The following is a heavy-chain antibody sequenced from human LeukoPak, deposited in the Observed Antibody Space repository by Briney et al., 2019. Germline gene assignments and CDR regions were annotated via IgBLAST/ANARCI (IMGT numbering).Heavy chain of an antibody. CDR1: GGSISSYY. CDR2: IYYSGST. V-gene: IGHV4-59*08. CDR3: ASGYYDSSGYYSVDY. D-gene: IGHD3-22*01. J-gene: IGHJ4*02. Sequence: SETLSLTCTVSGGSISSYYWSWIRQPPGKGLEWIGYIYYSGSTNYNPSLKSRVTISVDTSKNQFSLKLSSVTAADTAVYYCASGYYDSSGYYSVDYWGQGTLVTVSS.